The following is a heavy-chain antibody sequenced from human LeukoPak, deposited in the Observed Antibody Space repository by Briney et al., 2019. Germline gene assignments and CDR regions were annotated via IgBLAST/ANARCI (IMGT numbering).Heavy chain of an antibody. Sequence: PGGSLRLSCAASGFTFSSYSMNWVRQAPGKGLEWVSSISSSSSYIYYADSVKGRFTISRDNAKNSLYLQMNSLGAEDTAVYYCARDLLYYYDSSGRNDHWGQGTLVTVSS. V-gene: IGHV3-21*01. CDR3: ARDLLYYYDSSGRNDH. CDR1: GFTFSSYS. J-gene: IGHJ5*02. CDR2: ISSSSSYI. D-gene: IGHD3-22*01.